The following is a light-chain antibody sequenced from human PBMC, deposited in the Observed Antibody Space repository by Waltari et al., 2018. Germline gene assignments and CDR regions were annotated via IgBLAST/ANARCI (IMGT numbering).Light chain of an antibody. CDR3: AAWDDSLSGPV. V-gene: IGLV1-47*01. CDR1: RSNIGSNY. J-gene: IGLJ3*02. CDR2: RNN. Sequence: QSVLTQSPSASGTPGQRVTISCSGSRSNIGSNYVYWYQQLPGKAPKLLVYRNNQRPSGVPDRLSGSKSGTSASLALIGLRSEDDADYFCAAWDDSLSGPVFGGGTKLTVL.